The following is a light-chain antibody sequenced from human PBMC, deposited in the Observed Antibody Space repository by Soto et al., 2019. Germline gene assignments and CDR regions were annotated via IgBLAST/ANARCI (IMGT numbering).Light chain of an antibody. J-gene: IGLJ1*01. V-gene: IGLV3-21*04. CDR2: YDS. Sequence: YELTQPPSVSVAPEKTARITCGGNNIGSKRVHWYRQKPGQAPVLVIYYDSDRPSGIPERFSGSNSGNTATLTISRVEAGDEADYYCQVWDISTDHYVFGTGTKLTVL. CDR3: QVWDISTDHYV. CDR1: NIGSKR.